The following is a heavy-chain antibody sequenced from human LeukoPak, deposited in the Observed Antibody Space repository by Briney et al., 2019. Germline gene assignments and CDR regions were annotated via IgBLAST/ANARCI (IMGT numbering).Heavy chain of an antibody. D-gene: IGHD2-15*01. CDR2: INHSGST. CDR3: ARGSPLGYCSGGSCYLFDY. V-gene: IGHV4-34*01. Sequence: SETLSLTCAVYGGSFSGYYWSWIRQTPGKGLEWIGEINHSGSTNYNPSLKSRVTISVDTSKNQFSLKLSSVTAADTAVYYCARGSPLGYCSGGSCYLFDYWGQGTLVTVSS. CDR1: GGSFSGYY. J-gene: IGHJ4*02.